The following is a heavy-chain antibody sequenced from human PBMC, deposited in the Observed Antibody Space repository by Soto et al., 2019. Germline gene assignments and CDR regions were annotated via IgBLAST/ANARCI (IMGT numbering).Heavy chain of an antibody. CDR1: GGSTSNSYW. Sequence: TLSLTCTVSGGSTSNSYWSWIRQPPGKALEWLALIYWDDDKRYSPSLKSRLTITKDTSKNQVVLTMTNMDPVDTATYYCAHSRSARPGSPFDPWGQGTLVTVSS. J-gene: IGHJ5*02. D-gene: IGHD6-6*01. V-gene: IGHV2-5*08. CDR3: AHSRSARPGSPFDP. CDR2: IYWDDDK.